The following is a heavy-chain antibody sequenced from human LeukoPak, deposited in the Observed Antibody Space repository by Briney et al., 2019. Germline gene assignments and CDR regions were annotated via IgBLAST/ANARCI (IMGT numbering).Heavy chain of an antibody. Sequence: GGSLRLSCAASGFTFSSYAMSWVRQAPGKGREWFSAISGSGGSTYYAASVKGRFTISRDNSKNTLYLQMNSLRAEDTAVYYCAKGLAVAGIWENWFDPWGQGTLVTVSS. CDR1: GFTFSSYA. CDR3: AKGLAVAGIWENWFDP. CDR2: ISGSGGST. V-gene: IGHV3-23*01. D-gene: IGHD6-19*01. J-gene: IGHJ5*02.